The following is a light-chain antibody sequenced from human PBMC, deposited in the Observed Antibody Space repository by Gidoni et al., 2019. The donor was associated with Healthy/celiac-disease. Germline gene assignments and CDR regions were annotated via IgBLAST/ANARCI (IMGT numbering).Light chain of an antibody. CDR3: QQYGSSPRGIT. Sequence: EIVLPQSPGTLSVSPGERATLSCRDSQRVSSSYLAWYQQKPGQAPRLLIYGASSRATGIPDRFSGSGSGTDFTLTISRLEPEDFAVYYCQQYGSSPRGITFGQXTRLEIK. J-gene: IGKJ5*01. V-gene: IGKV3-20*01. CDR2: GAS. CDR1: QRVSSSY.